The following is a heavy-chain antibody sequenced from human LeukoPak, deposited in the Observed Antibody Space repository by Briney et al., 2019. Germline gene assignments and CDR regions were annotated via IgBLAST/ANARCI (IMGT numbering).Heavy chain of an antibody. D-gene: IGHD3-10*01. Sequence: GGSLRLSCAAPGFTFSSYSMNWVRQAPGKGLEWVSSISSSSSYIYYADSVKGRFTISRDNAKNSLYLQMNSLRAEDTAVYYCARLNELWFGELFNSYYFDYWGQGTLVTVSS. J-gene: IGHJ4*02. V-gene: IGHV3-21*01. CDR1: GFTFSSYS. CDR2: ISSSSSYI. CDR3: ARLNELWFGELFNSYYFDY.